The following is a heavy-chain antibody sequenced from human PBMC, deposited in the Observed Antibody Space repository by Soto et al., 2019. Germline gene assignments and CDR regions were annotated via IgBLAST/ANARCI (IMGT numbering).Heavy chain of an antibody. J-gene: IGHJ4*02. CDR3: ATSYGNAWYTY. D-gene: IGHD6-13*01. CDR2: IYYSGST. Sequence: PSETLSLTCTVSGGSISSYYWSWIRQPPGKGLKWIGYIYYSGSTNYNPSLKSRVNISVDTSKNQISLKLSSVTAADTDVYYCATSYGNAWYTYWGQGTQVTVSS. V-gene: IGHV4-59*01. CDR1: GGSISSYY.